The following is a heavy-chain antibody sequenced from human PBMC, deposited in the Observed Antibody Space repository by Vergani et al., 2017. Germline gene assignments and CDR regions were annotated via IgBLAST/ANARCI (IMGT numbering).Heavy chain of an antibody. J-gene: IGHJ6*02. CDR2: SNSDGSST. CDR3: ARRGGVNYYYYGMDV. CDR1: GFTFSSYW. V-gene: IGHV3-74*01. Sequence: EVQLVESGGGLVQPGGSLRLSCAASGFTFSSYWMHWVRPAPGKGLVWVSRSNSDGSSTSYADSVKGRFTISRDNAKSTLYLQMNSLRAEDTAVYYCARRGGVNYYYYGMDVWGQGTTVTVSS. D-gene: IGHD3-10*01.